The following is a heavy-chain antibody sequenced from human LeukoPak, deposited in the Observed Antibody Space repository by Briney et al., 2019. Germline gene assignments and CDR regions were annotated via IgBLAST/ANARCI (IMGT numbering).Heavy chain of an antibody. Sequence: SETLSLTCTVSGGSISSSSYYWGWIRQPPGKGLEWIGSIYYSGSTNYNPSLKSRVTISVDTSKNQFSLKLSSVAAADTAVYYCAGSYYYSYYYYVDVWGKGTTVTISS. V-gene: IGHV4-39*07. CDR1: GGSISSSSYY. J-gene: IGHJ6*03. CDR2: IYYSGST. D-gene: IGHD3-10*01. CDR3: AGSYYYSYYYYVDV.